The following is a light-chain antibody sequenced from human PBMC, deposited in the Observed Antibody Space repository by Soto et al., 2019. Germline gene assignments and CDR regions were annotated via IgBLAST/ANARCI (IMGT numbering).Light chain of an antibody. J-gene: IGLJ1*01. CDR2: EVS. CDR3: SSYTSNNSPYV. Sequence: QSVLTQPASVSGSPGQSITISCTGTSSDVGGYNYVSWYQHHPCKAPKLMIHEVSDRPSGVSNRFSGSKSGNTASLTISGLQAEDEAIYYCSSYTSNNSPYVFGTGTKVTVL. V-gene: IGLV2-14*01. CDR1: SSDVGGYNY.